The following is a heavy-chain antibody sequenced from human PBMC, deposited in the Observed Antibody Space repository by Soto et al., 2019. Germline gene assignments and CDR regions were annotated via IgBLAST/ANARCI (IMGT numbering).Heavy chain of an antibody. CDR3: ARGPVAGSDF. V-gene: IGHV1-18*04. Sequence: PSVKVSCKASGYTFTSYGIVWVRQAPGQGLEWMGWISPYSGETRYAEKFQDRVTLTTDTSTKTAYMDLRNLKSDDTAVYWCARGPVAGSDFWGQGTLVTVSS. D-gene: IGHD6-19*01. CDR2: ISPYSGET. J-gene: IGHJ4*02. CDR1: GYTFTSYG.